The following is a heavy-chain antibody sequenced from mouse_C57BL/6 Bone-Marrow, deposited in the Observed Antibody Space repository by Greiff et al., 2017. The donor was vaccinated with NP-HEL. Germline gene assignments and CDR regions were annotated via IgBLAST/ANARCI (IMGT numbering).Heavy chain of an antibody. CDR1: GYTFTDYE. V-gene: IGHV1-15*01. Sequence: QVQLQQSGAELVRPGASVTLSCKASGYTFTDYEMHSVKQTPVHGLEWIGAIDPETGGTAYNQKFKGKAILTADKSSSTAYMELRSLTSEDSAVYYCTRHGSSPYWYFDVWGTGTTVTVSS. J-gene: IGHJ1*03. D-gene: IGHD1-1*01. CDR3: TRHGSSPYWYFDV. CDR2: IDPETGGT.